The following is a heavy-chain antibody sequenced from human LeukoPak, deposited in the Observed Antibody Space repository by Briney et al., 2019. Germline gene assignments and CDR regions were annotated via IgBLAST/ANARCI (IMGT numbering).Heavy chain of an antibody. CDR1: GFTFDDYA. J-gene: IGHJ4*02. CDR3: AGSTVGEIAVGY. V-gene: IGHV3-9*01. Sequence: GGSLRLSCAASGFTFDDYAMHWVRQAPGKGLEWVSGISWNSGSIGYADSVKGRFTISRDNAKNSLYLQMNSLRAEDTALYYCAGSTVGEIAVGYWGQGTLVTVSS. CDR2: ISWNSGSI. D-gene: IGHD4-23*01.